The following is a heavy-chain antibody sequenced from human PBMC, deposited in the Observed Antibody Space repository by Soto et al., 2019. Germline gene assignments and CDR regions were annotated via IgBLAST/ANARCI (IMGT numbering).Heavy chain of an antibody. CDR3: TKARCTGDDCYVPVY. CDR1: GFTFSSYW. Sequence: GGSLRLSCAASGFTFSSYWMHWVRQAPGKGLVWVSRINSDGSSTSYADSVQGRFTISRDNYKNTVSLQMTSLRAEDTATYHCTKARCTGDDCYVPVYWGHGTLVTVSS. D-gene: IGHD2-21*01. CDR2: INSDGSST. J-gene: IGHJ4*01. V-gene: IGHV3-74*01.